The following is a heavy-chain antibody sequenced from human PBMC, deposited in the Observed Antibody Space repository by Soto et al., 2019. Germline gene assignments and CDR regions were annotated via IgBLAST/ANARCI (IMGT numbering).Heavy chain of an antibody. V-gene: IGHV4-4*02. CDR2: IYHSGST. CDR1: GDSISSSKW. D-gene: IGHD6-13*01. CDR3: ARGERKQQGYY. J-gene: IGHJ4*02. Sequence: SETLSLTCAVSGDSISSSKWWSWVRRPPGKELEWIGEIYHSGSTNYNPSLKSRVIISVDKSKNQFSLKLSSVTDADTAVYYCARGERKQQGYYWGQGTLVTVSS.